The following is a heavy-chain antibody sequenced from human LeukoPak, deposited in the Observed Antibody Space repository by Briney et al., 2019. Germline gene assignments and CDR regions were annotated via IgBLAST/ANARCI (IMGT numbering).Heavy chain of an antibody. Sequence: SETLSLTCTVSGGSISSYYWSWIRQPPGKGLEWIGYIYYSGSTNYNPSLKSRVTISVDTSKNQFSLKLSSVTAADTAVYYCARDIAAAGNLDYWGQGTLVTVSS. CDR1: GGSISSYY. V-gene: IGHV4-59*01. CDR3: ARDIAAAGNLDY. CDR2: IYYSGST. J-gene: IGHJ4*02. D-gene: IGHD6-13*01.